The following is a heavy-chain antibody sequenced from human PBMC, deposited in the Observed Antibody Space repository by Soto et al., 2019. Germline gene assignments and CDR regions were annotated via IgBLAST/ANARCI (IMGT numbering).Heavy chain of an antibody. D-gene: IGHD6-19*01. V-gene: IGHV3-48*03. CDR1: GFTFSSYD. Sequence: EVQLVESGGGFVQPGGSLRLSCAASGFTFSSYDLNWVRQAPGKGLEWVAYINSRGSTINYADSVEGRFTISRDNAKNSLYLQMNSLRAEDAAVYYCARDRAYTTGHYLTQRDQYGIDVWGQGTTVTVSS. CDR2: INSRGSTI. J-gene: IGHJ6*02. CDR3: ARDRAYTTGHYLTQRDQYGIDV.